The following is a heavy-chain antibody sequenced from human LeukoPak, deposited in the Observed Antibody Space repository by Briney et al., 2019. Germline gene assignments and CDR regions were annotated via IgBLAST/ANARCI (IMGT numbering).Heavy chain of an antibody. CDR2: INPADSET. CDR1: GYSFTNSW. V-gene: IGHV5-51*01. J-gene: IGHJ4*02. CDR3: ARQSSSSWYYFDY. D-gene: IGHD6-13*01. Sequence: GESLKISCKGSGYSFTNSWIGWVRQMPGKGLELMGIINPADSETRYSPSFQGQVTISVDKSISTAYLQWSSLKASDTAMYYCARQSSSSWYYFDYWGQGTLVTVSS.